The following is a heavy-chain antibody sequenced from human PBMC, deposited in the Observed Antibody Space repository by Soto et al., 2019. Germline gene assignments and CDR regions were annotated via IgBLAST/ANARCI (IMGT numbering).Heavy chain of an antibody. J-gene: IGHJ6*02. V-gene: IGHV5-51*01. CDR2: IYPGDSDT. CDR1: GYSFTSYW. CDR3: ARLEYDFWSGNPYYYYGMDV. Sequence: PGESLKISCKGSGYSFTSYWIGWVRQMPGKGLEWMGIIYPGDSDTRYSPSFQGQVTISADKSISTAYLQWSSLKASDTAMYYCARLEYDFWSGNPYYYYGMDVWGQGTTVTSP. D-gene: IGHD3-3*01.